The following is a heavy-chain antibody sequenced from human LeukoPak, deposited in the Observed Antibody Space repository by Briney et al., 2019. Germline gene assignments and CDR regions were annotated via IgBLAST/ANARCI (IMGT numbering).Heavy chain of an antibody. J-gene: IGHJ4*02. D-gene: IGHD3-22*01. CDR2: ISSSGGST. V-gene: IGHV3-23*01. CDR3: AKVMRYYYDSSGLDY. Sequence: GGSLRLSCAASGFTFSSYAMSWVRQAPGKGLEWVSGISSSGGSTYYADSVKGRFTISRDNSKNTLYLQMNSLRAEDTAVYYCAKVMRYYYDSSGLDYWGQGTLVTVSS. CDR1: GFTFSSYA.